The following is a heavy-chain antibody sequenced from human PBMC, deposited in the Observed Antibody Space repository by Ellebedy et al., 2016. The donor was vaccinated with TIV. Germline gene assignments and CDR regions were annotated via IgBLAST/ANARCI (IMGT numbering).Heavy chain of an antibody. CDR2: ISYSSDIT. D-gene: IGHD1-14*01. CDR1: GFAFSGYA. Sequence: GGSLRLXXAASGFAFSGYAMSWVRQAPGKGLEWVSSISYSSDITHYADSVKGRFTISRDNSKNTLYLQMNSLRAEDTAVYYCAKGTGVKGDWFDPWGQGTLVTVSS. CDR3: AKGTGVKGDWFDP. V-gene: IGHV3-23*01. J-gene: IGHJ5*02.